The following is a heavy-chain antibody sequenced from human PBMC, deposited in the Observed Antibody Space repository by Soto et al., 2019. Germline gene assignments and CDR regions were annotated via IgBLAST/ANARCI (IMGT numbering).Heavy chain of an antibody. CDR3: AKGLRGSSMWYEDGMDV. Sequence: EVQLLESGGGLVQPGGSLRLSCAASGFSFSSYAMSWVRQAPGKGLEWVSGISGSGGSTDYADSVKGRFTISRDNSKNTVYLQMNSLRAEDTAVYYCAKGLRGSSMWYEDGMDVWGQGTTVTVSS. V-gene: IGHV3-23*01. J-gene: IGHJ6*02. CDR1: GFSFSSYA. D-gene: IGHD6-13*01. CDR2: ISGSGGST.